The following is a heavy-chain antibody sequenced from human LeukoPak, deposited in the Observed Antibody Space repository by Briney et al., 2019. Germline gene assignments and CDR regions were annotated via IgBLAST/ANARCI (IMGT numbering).Heavy chain of an antibody. V-gene: IGHV1-18*04. CDR2: ISAYNGNT. CDR3: ARERGRTYYDFWSGYSPLDY. J-gene: IGHJ4*02. D-gene: IGHD3-3*01. CDR1: GYTFTSYY. Sequence: GASVKVSCKASGYTFTSYYMHWVRQAPGQGLEWMGWISAYNGNTNYAQKLQGRVTMTTDTSTSTAYMELRSLRSDDTAVYYCARERGRTYYDFWSGYSPLDYWGQGTLVTVSS.